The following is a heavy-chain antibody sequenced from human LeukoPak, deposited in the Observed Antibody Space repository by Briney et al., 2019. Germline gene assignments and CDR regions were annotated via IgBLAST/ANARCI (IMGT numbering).Heavy chain of an antibody. CDR3: ARSNMVRGVRALDY. CDR1: GGSFSGYY. V-gene: IGHV4-34*04. Sequence: SETLSLTCAVYGGSFSGYYWSWIRQPPGKGLEWIGEINHSVSTNDNPSLKIRATISVDTSKNQFSLKLSSVTAADTAVYYCARSNMVRGVRALDYWGQGTLVTVSS. D-gene: IGHD3-10*01. J-gene: IGHJ4*02. CDR2: INHSVST.